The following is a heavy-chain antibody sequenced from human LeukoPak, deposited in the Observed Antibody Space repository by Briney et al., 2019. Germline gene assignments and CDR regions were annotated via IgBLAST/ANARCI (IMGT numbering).Heavy chain of an antibody. Sequence: SETLSLTCTVSGGSVSSYYWSWIRQPAGKGLEWIGRIYTSGSTNYNPSLKSRVTMSVDTSKNQFSLKLSSVTAADTAVYYCARDSVYCDSSGLDYWGQGTLVTVSS. V-gene: IGHV4-4*07. CDR2: IYTSGST. CDR1: GGSVSSYY. D-gene: IGHD3-22*01. CDR3: ARDSVYCDSSGLDY. J-gene: IGHJ4*02.